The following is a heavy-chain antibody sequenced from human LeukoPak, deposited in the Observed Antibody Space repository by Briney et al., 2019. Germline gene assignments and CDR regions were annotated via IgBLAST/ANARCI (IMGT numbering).Heavy chain of an antibody. Sequence: SETLSLTCTVSGGSISSGGYYWSWIRQHPGKGLEWIGYIYYSGSTYYNPSLKSRVTISVDTSKNQFSLKLSSVTAADTAVYYCARDRTAMVGGYFDYWGQGTLVTVSS. J-gene: IGHJ4*02. CDR2: IYYSGST. D-gene: IGHD5-18*01. CDR1: GGSISSGGYY. V-gene: IGHV4-31*03. CDR3: ARDRTAMVGGYFDY.